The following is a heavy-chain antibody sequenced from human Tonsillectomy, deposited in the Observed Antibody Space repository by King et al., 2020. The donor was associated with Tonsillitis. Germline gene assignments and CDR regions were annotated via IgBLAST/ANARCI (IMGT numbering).Heavy chain of an antibody. Sequence: VQLVESGGGLVQPGGSLRLSCVASGFTFSSYAISWVRQAPGEGLELVSAISVSVGSTYYADSVKGRFTIASDNSKNTVYLQMNSLRAEDTAVNYCAKERGDDILVPGEARDSFDIWGQGTMVTVSS. CDR2: ISVSVGST. D-gene: IGHD3-9*01. CDR3: AKERGDDILVPGEARDSFDI. CDR1: GFTFSSYA. J-gene: IGHJ3*02. V-gene: IGHV3-23*04.